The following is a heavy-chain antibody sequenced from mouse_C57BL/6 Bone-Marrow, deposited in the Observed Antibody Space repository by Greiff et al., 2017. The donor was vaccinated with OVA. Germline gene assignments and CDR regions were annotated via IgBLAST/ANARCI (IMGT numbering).Heavy chain of an antibody. D-gene: IGHD1-1*01. V-gene: IGHV1-81*01. CDR1: GSTFTGYG. CDR2: IYPVNGHT. CDR3: ARSCITTGVATPYAMDY. Sequence: VMLVESGAELERPGASVKLSCTASGSTFTGYGISWVKQSTGQGLEWIGWIYPVNGHTSYHVKFQGKATMTADKTASTAYMKLHSLTSEDSAVYFCARSCITTGVATPYAMDYWGQGTSVTVSA. J-gene: IGHJ4*01.